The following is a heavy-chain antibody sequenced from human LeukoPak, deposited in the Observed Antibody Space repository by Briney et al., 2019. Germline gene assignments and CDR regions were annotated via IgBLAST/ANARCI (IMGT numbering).Heavy chain of an antibody. CDR1: GFTFSSYG. Sequence: GGTLTLSCAASGFTFSSYGMSWVRQAPGKGLEWVSAISGRGGSTYYGGSVKGRFTISRDNSKNTLYLQTNSLRAEDTAVYYCAKTGGGYYYYYMDVWGKGTTVTISS. D-gene: IGHD2-15*01. CDR2: ISGRGGST. V-gene: IGHV3-23*01. CDR3: AKTGGGYYYYYMDV. J-gene: IGHJ6*03.